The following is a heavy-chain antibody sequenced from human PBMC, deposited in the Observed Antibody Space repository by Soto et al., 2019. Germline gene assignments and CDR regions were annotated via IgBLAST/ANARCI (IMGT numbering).Heavy chain of an antibody. D-gene: IGHD3-22*01. CDR1: GFTFSSYA. V-gene: IGHV3-23*01. CDR2: ISGSGGST. J-gene: IGHJ3*02. CDR3: AKAPSIYYYDSAFDI. Sequence: PGGSLRFSCAASGFTFSSYALSWVRQAPGKGLEWVSAISGSGGSTYYADSVKGRFTISRDNSKDTLYLQMNSLRAEDTAVYYCAKAPSIYYYDSAFDIWGQGTMVTVSS.